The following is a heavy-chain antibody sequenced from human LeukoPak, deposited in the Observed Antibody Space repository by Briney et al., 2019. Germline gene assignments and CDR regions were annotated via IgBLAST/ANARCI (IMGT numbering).Heavy chain of an antibody. J-gene: IGHJ4*02. CDR2: IFYSGNT. CDR1: GVSISSYY. CDR3: ARLAAVSGSDYPDD. V-gene: IGHV4-59*08. D-gene: IGHD1-26*01. Sequence: SETLSLTCTVSGVSISSYYWSWIRQPPGKGLEWIGYIFYSGNTIYNPSLRSRVTISADTSKNHFSLRLRSVTAADTAVYYCARLAAVSGSDYPDDWGQGTLVTVSS.